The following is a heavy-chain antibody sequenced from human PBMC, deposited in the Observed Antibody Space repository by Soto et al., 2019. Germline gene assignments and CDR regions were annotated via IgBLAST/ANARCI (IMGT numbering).Heavy chain of an antibody. J-gene: IGHJ6*02. CDR3: ARVLRFLELNYYYYGMDV. CDR2: ISSSSSYI. CDR1: GFTFSSYS. Sequence: GGSLRLSCAASGFTFSSYSMNWVRQAPGKGLEWVSSISSSSSYIYYADSVKGRFTISRDNAKNSLYLQMNSLRAEDTAVYYCARVLRFLELNYYYYGMDVWGQGTTVTAP. V-gene: IGHV3-21*01. D-gene: IGHD3-3*01.